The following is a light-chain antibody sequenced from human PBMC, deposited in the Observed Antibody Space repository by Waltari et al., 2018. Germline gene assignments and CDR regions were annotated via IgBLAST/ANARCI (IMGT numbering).Light chain of an antibody. J-gene: IGLJ2*01. Sequence: SSELTQPPSVSVSPGQPATTTCPGQKLGEKYAFWYPRRPGQSPLLVIYQDNKRPSGIPDRFSGSNSGNTATLTITGTQPIDEADYYCQAWDSNIVIFGGGTKLTVL. V-gene: IGLV3-1*01. CDR2: QDN. CDR1: KLGEKY. CDR3: QAWDSNIVI.